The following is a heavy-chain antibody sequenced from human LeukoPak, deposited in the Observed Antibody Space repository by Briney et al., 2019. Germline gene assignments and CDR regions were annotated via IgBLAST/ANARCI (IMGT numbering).Heavy chain of an antibody. V-gene: IGHV1-46*01. CDR2: INPSGGST. J-gene: IGHJ4*02. CDR3: ARDLVSYDFWSGYSNFDY. Sequence: GASVKVSCKASGYTFTSYYMHWVRQAPGQGLEWMGIINPSGGSTGYAQKFQGRVTMTRDTSTSTVYMELSSLRSEDTAVYYCARDLVSYDFWSGYSNFDYWGQGTLVTVSS. D-gene: IGHD3-3*01. CDR1: GYTFTSYY.